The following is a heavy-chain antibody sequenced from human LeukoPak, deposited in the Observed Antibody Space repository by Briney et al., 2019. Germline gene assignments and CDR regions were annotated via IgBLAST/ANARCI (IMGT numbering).Heavy chain of an antibody. CDR3: ARRVEGTKDY. J-gene: IGHJ4*02. CDR2: IDGGGGGR. CDR1: GFTFNNAV. V-gene: IGHV3-23*01. Sequence: GGSLRLSCAASGFTFNNAVMSWVRQAPGKGLEWVAAIDGGGGGRDYADSVKGRFTISRDNSKNTLFLQMNSLRADDTAIYYCARRVEGTKDYWGQGTQVTVPS.